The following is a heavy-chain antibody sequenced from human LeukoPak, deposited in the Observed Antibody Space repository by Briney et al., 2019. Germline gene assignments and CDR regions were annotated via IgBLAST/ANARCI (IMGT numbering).Heavy chain of an antibody. CDR2: IRSKAYGGTT. J-gene: IGHJ4*02. V-gene: IGHV3-49*04. Sequence: GGSLRLSCTASGFTFGDYAMSWVRQAPGKGLEWVGFIRSKAYGGTTEYAASVKGRFTISRDDSKSIAYLRMNSLKTEDTAVYYCTRSVGGYCGGDCYPYFDYWGQGTLVTVSS. D-gene: IGHD2-21*02. CDR1: GFTFGDYA. CDR3: TRSVGGYCGGDCYPYFDY.